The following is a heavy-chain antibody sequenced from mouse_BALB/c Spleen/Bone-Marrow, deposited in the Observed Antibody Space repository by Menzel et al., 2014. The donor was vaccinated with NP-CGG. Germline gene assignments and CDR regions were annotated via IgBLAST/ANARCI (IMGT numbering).Heavy chain of an antibody. CDR1: GFTFTDYY. Sequence: EVQLQQSGGGLVQPGGSLRLSCATSGFTFTDYYMSWVRQPPGKALEWLGFIRNKANGYTTEYSASVKDRFTISRDNSQSILYLQMNTLRAEDSATYYCARDDYYAMDYWGQGTSVTVSS. J-gene: IGHJ4*01. CDR2: IRNKANGYTT. CDR3: ARDDYYAMDY. V-gene: IGHV7-3*02.